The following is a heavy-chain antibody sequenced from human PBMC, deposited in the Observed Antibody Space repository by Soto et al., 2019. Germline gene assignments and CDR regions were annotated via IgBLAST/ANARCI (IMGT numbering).Heavy chain of an antibody. Sequence: GGSLRLSCAASGFTFSSYAMSWVPQAPGKGLEWVSAISGSGGSTYYADSVKGRFTISRDNSKNTLYLQMNSLRAEDTAVYYCAKALPYYDILTGYYPYYYYGMDVWGQGTTVTVSS. V-gene: IGHV3-23*01. CDR1: GFTFSSYA. J-gene: IGHJ6*02. D-gene: IGHD3-9*01. CDR3: AKALPYYDILTGYYPYYYYGMDV. CDR2: ISGSGGST.